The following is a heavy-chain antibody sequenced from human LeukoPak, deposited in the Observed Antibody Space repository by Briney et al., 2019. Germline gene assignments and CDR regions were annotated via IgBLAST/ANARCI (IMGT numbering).Heavy chain of an antibody. CDR3: ARGGYDFWSGYYRGRPIDY. J-gene: IGHJ4*02. V-gene: IGHV4-34*01. D-gene: IGHD3-3*01. Sequence: KPSETLSLTCAVYGGSFSGYDWSWVRQPPGKGLEWIGEINHSGSTNYNPALKSRVTISVDTSKNQFSLKLSSVTAADTAVYYCARGGYDFWSGYYRGRPIDYWGQGTLVTVSS. CDR2: INHSGST. CDR1: GGSFSGYD.